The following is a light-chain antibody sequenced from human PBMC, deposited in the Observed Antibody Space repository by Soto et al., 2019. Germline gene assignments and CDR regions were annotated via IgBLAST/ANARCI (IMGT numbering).Light chain of an antibody. V-gene: IGLV3-9*01. CDR3: QVWDSSTV. CDR1: NIGSKN. CDR2: RDS. Sequence: SYELTQPLSVSVALGQTARITCGGNNIGSKNVHWYQQKPGQPPVLVIYRDSNRPSGIPERFSGSNSGNTATLTINRAQVGDEADYYCQVWDSSTVFGGGTKVTVL. J-gene: IGLJ2*01.